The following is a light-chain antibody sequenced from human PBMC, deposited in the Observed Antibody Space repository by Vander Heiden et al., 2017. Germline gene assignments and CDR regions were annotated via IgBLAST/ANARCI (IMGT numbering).Light chain of an antibody. J-gene: IGLJ2*01. CDR3: RSYTTSSTLL. V-gene: IGLV2-14*03. CDR2: DVS. Sequence: QSALTQPASVSGSPGQSITIPCTGTSSDVGGYNFVSWYQQHPGKAPKLIIYDVSNRPSGVSNRFSGSKSGNTASLTISGLQAEDEADYYCRSYTTSSTLLFGGGTKLTVL. CDR1: SSDVGGYNF.